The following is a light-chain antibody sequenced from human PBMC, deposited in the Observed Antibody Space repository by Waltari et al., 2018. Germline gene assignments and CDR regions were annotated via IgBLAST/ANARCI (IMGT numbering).Light chain of an antibody. V-gene: IGLV2-14*03. CDR3: SAYISRSISYVI. J-gene: IGLJ2*01. Sequence: QPALTQPASMSGSPGQSVTISCTGTSSDISDYNFVSWYQQHPGKGPKLIIYYVTNRASGVSNRFSGSKSGNMASLTISGLQAEDEADYYCSAYISRSISYVIFGGGTKLTVL. CDR2: YVT. CDR1: SSDISDYNF.